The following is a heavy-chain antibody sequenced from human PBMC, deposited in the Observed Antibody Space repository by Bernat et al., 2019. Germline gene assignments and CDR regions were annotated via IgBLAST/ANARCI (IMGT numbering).Heavy chain of an antibody. V-gene: IGHV3-23*04. Sequence: EVQLVESGGGLVQPGGSLRLSCAASGFTFSSYAMSWVRQAPGNGLEWVSSISGSGSSTYYADSVKGRFTISRDNSKNTLYLQMNSLRAEDTAIYYCARGTSTSAPYMDVWGKGTTVTVSS. J-gene: IGHJ6*03. CDR3: ARGTSTSAPYMDV. CDR1: GFTFSSYA. CDR2: ISGSGSST.